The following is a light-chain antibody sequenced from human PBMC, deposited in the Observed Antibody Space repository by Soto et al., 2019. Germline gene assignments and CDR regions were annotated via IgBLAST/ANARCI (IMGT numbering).Light chain of an antibody. CDR3: SSYTSTNTPVV. V-gene: IGLV1-40*01. J-gene: IGLJ2*01. Sequence: QSVLTQPPSVSGAPGQRVTISCTGSSSNIGAGYDVHWYQQLPGTAPKLLTYEVTNRPSGVSNRFSGSKSGNVASLTISGLQAEDEADYYCSSYTSTNTPVVFGRGTKVTVL. CDR1: SSNIGAGYD. CDR2: EVT.